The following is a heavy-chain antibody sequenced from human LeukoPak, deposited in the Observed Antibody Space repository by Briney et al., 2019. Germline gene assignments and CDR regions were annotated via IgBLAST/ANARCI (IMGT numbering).Heavy chain of an antibody. D-gene: IGHD6-19*01. CDR2: IS. CDR1: RFTLSSYN. V-gene: IGHV3-66*03. J-gene: IGHJ4*02. CDR3: ARDSSGWILDY. Sequence: GGSLRLSCAASRFTLSSYNMNWVRQAPGKGLEWVTLISVKGRFTLSRDNSKNTLYLQMNSLRAEDTAVYYCARDSSGWILDYWGQGTLVTVSS.